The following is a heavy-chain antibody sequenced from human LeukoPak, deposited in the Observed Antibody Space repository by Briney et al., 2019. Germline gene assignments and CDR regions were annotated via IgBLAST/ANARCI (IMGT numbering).Heavy chain of an antibody. CDR2: IIPILGIA. CDR3: ARGRYYYDSSGYYYFDY. D-gene: IGHD3-22*01. Sequence: SVKVSCKASGGTFSSYAISWVRQVPGQGLEWMGRIIPILGIANYAQKFQGRVTITADKSTSTAYMELSSLRSEDTAVYYCARGRYYYDSSGYYYFDYWGQGTLVTVSS. V-gene: IGHV1-69*04. CDR1: GGTFSSYA. J-gene: IGHJ4*02.